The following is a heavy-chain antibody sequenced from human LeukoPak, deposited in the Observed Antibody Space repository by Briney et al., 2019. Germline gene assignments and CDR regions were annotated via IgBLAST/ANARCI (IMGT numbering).Heavy chain of an antibody. V-gene: IGHV4-38-2*02. CDR1: GYSISSGYY. CDR3: ASLRERSYYARGFDY. D-gene: IGHD1-26*01. Sequence: SETLSLTCTVSGYSISSGYYWGWVRQPPGKGLEWIGSIYYSGSTYYKSSLKSRVTVSVGTSKNQFSLKLSSVTAADTAVYYCASLRERSYYARGFDYWGQGTLVTVSS. J-gene: IGHJ4*02. CDR2: IYYSGST.